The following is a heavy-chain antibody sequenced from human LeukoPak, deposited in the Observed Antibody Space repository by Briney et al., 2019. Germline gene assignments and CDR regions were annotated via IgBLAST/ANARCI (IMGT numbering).Heavy chain of an antibody. J-gene: IGHJ6*02. CDR3: ARGYNYDFWSGSIYYYYGMDV. CDR2: INHSGST. V-gene: IGHV4-34*01. CDR1: SGSFSGNY. Sequence: SETLSLTCDVYSGSFSGNYWSWIRQPPGKGLEWIGEINHSGSTNYNPSLKSRVTISVDTSKNQFSLKLSSVTAADTAVYCCARGYNYDFWSGSIYYYYGMDVWGQGTTVTVSS. D-gene: IGHD3-3*01.